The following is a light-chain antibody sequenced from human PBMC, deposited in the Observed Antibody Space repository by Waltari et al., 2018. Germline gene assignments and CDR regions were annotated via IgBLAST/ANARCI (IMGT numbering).Light chain of an antibody. CDR2: EAS. V-gene: IGKV1-33*01. Sequence: DIQMTQSPSSLSTFVGDRVTITCQASQDIRDYLNWYQQKPGKAPELLIYEASTRVTGVPSRFSGSGSGTDFSFTISSLQPEDIATYFCQQYESLPLTFCQGTRLEIK. CDR3: QQYESLPLT. CDR1: QDIRDY. J-gene: IGKJ5*01.